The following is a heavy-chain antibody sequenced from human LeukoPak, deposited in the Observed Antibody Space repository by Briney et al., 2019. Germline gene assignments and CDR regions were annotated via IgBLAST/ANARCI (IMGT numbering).Heavy chain of an antibody. CDR1: GFTFSNYG. J-gene: IGHJ5*02. CDR3: AREGGSGWYSGWFDP. CDR2: IKKDRTEK. Sequence: GGSLRLSCAASGFTFSNYGMTWVRQAPGTGLEWVANIKKDRTEKKYVDSVKGRFTISRDNAKNSLYLQMNSLRAEDTALYYCAREGGSGWYSGWFDPWGQGTLVTVSS. D-gene: IGHD6-19*01. V-gene: IGHV3-7*01.